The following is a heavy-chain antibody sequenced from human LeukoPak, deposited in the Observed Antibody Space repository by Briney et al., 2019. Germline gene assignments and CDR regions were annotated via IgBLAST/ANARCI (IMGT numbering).Heavy chain of an antibody. CDR3: ARGPRNTQTGLLDY. D-gene: IGHD2-21*02. CDR2: ISGSGTAI. CDR1: GFIFSDFF. Sequence: GGSLRLSCAPSGFIFSDFFMNWIRQVPGKGLEWISYISGSGTAIYYADSVKGRFTISRDNAKNSLYLQMNSLRAEDTAVYYCARGPRNTQTGLLDYWGQGTLVTVSS. V-gene: IGHV3-11*01. J-gene: IGHJ4*02.